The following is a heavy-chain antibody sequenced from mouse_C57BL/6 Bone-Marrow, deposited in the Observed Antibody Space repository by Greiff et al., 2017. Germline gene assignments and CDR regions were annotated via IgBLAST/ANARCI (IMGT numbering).Heavy chain of an antibody. J-gene: IGHJ2*01. Sequence: QVQLQQSGAELVKPGASVKLSCKASGYTFTSYWMHWVKQRPGRGLEWIGRIDPTSGGTKYNEKFKSKATLTVDKPSSTAYMQLSSLTSEDSAVYDCARPSITTVPYYFDYWGQGTTLTVSS. CDR3: ARPSITTVPYYFDY. D-gene: IGHD1-1*01. V-gene: IGHV1-72*01. CDR2: IDPTSGGT. CDR1: GYTFTSYW.